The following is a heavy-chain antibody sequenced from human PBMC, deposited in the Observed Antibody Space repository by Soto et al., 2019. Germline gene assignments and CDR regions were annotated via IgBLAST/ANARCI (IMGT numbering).Heavy chain of an antibody. Sequence: EVQLVESGGGLIQAGGSLRLSCEAFGFTVSTSYMSWVRQTPEKGLEWVSVFYSGGSTFYADSVKGRFTISRDNSRNTLYLQMRSLRAEDTAVYYCARGFPSMTYYREYYFDYWGQGTLVTVSS. CDR1: GFTVSTSY. CDR2: FYSGGST. J-gene: IGHJ4*02. V-gene: IGHV3-53*01. D-gene: IGHD1-26*01. CDR3: ARGFPSMTYYREYYFDY.